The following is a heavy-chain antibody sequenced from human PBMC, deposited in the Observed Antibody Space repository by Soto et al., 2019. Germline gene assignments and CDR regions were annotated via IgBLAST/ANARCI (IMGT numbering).Heavy chain of an antibody. CDR2: ILPIFGTP. D-gene: IGHD5-18*01. V-gene: IGHV1-69*13. Sequence: ASVKVSCKASGGTFSNSAIIWVRQAPGQGLEWMGGILPIFGTPNYAQKFQGRLTISADEFSSTAYMELNILRSEDTAVYYCATQAEAMDTEMLKGLAQWG. J-gene: IGHJ1*01. CDR3: ATQAEAMDTEMLKGLAQ. CDR1: GGTFSNSA.